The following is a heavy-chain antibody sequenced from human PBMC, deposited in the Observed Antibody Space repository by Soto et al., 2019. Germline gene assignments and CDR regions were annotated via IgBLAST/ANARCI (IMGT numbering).Heavy chain of an antibody. CDR2: IIPIFGTA. CDR1: GGTFSSYA. J-gene: IGHJ4*02. Sequence: SVKVSCKASGGTFSSYAISWVRQAPGQGLEWMGGIIPIFGTANYAQKFQGRVTITADESTSTAYMELSSLRSEDTAVYYCAREPLYCSSTSCYSGYFDYWGQGTLVTVSS. CDR3: AREPLYCSSTSCYSGYFDY. D-gene: IGHD2-2*01. V-gene: IGHV1-69*13.